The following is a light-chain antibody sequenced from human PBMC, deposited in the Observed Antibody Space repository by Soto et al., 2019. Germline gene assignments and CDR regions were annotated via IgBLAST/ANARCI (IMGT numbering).Light chain of an antibody. J-gene: IGKJ1*01. CDR2: GAS. CDR3: KRYNSPPQT. CDR1: QGISTY. V-gene: IGKV1-27*01. Sequence: DIQTTQSPSSLSASVGDRVTITCRASQGISTYLAWYQQKPGEVPKLLIYGASTLQSGVPSRFSGSGSGTDFPLTISSLQPEDVATYYCKRYNSPPQTFGQGTKVDIK.